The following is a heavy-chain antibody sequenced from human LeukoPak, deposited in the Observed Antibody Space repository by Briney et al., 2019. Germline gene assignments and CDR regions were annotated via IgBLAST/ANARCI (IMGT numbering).Heavy chain of an antibody. CDR1: GFTFSNYW. CDR2: IKADGSGT. V-gene: IGHV3-7*05. J-gene: IGHJ3*01. Sequence: QTGGSLRLSCAASGFTFSNYWMSWVRQGPGKGPEWVANIKADGSGTSYVDSVKGRFTISRDNAKNSLDLQVSSLRAEDTAVYYCARLVNRASDVWGQGTMVIVSS. D-gene: IGHD3-9*01. CDR3: ARLVNRASDV.